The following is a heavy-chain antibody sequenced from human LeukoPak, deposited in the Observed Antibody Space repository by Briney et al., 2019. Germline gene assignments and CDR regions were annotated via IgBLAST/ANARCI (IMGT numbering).Heavy chain of an antibody. V-gene: IGHV3-23*01. J-gene: IGHJ4*02. D-gene: IGHD3-22*01. CDR1: GFTFSTYA. CDR2: ISGTGDDT. Sequence: AGSLRLSCAASGFTFSTYAMSWVRQAPGKGLEWVSTISGTGDDTYYADSVKGRFTFSRDNSKNTLYLQMNSLRAEDTAVYDCAKALLQQCLSFDYWGQGSLVTVSS. CDR3: AKALLQQCLSFDY.